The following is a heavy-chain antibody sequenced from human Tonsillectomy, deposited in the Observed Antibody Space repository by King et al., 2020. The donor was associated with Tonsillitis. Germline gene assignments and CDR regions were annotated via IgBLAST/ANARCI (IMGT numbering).Heavy chain of an antibody. CDR1: GGTFRSYA. V-gene: IGHV1-69*12. CDR3: ASYTGKQLVRWYFDL. J-gene: IGHJ2*01. CDR2: IIPIFGAT. D-gene: IGHD6-6*01. Sequence: QLVQSGAEVKKPGSSVKVSCKASGGTFRSYAFNWVRQAPGQGLVWMGVIIPIFGATYYAQNFQGRVTITADESTSTAYMDLTSLRSEDTAVYYCASYTGKQLVRWYFDLWGRGTLVTVSS.